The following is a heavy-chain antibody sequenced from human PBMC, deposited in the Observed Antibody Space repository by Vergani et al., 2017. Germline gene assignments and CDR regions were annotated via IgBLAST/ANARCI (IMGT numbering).Heavy chain of an antibody. Sequence: QVQLVQSGAEVKKPGASVKVSCKASGYTFTSYDINWVRQATGQGLEWMGWMNPNSGNTGYAQKFQGRVTMTRNTSISTAYMELSSLRSEDTAVYYCARGRGFFGVVIIPYYFDYWGQGTLVTVSS. D-gene: IGHD3-3*01. CDR3: ARGRGFFGVVIIPYYFDY. CDR2: MNPNSGNT. V-gene: IGHV1-8*01. J-gene: IGHJ4*02. CDR1: GYTFTSYD.